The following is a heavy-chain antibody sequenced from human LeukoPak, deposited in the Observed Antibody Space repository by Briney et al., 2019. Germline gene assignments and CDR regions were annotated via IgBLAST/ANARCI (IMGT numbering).Heavy chain of an antibody. D-gene: IGHD3-22*01. CDR2: IYYGGST. J-gene: IGHJ3*02. CDR1: GGSISSSSYH. CDR3: ARLGDYYDSSGYFDAFDI. V-gene: IGHV4-39*01. Sequence: PSETLSLTCTVSGGSISSSSYHWGWIRQPPGKGLEWIGTIYYGGSTYYNPSLKSRVTISVDTSKKQFSLKLASVTAADAAVYYCARLGDYYDSSGYFDAFDIWGQGTMVTVFS.